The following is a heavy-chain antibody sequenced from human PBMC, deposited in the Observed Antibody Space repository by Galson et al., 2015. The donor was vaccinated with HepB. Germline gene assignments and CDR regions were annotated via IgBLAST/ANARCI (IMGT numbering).Heavy chain of an antibody. CDR1: GYTFTSYA. D-gene: IGHD3-10*01. V-gene: IGHV1-3*01. CDR2: INAGNGNT. J-gene: IGHJ3*02. CDR3: ATVLLWFGADTPPRGAFDI. Sequence: SVKVSCKASGYTFTSYAMHWVRQAPGQRLEWMGWINAGNGNTKYSQKFQGRVTITRDTSASTAYMELSSLRSEDTAVYYCATVLLWFGADTPPRGAFDIWGQGTMVTVSS.